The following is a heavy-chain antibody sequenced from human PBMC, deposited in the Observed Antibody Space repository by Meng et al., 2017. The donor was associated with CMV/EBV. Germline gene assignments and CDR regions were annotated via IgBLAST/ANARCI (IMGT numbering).Heavy chain of an antibody. CDR1: GSTSSSYE. J-gene: IGHJ6*02. CDR2: ISSSGSTI. Sequence: GGSLRSSCAASGSTSSSYEMNWFRQAPGKGLEWVSYISSSGSTIYYADSVKGRFTISRDNAKNSLYLQMNSLRAEDTAVYYCARDLAVAGSYYYYGMDVWGQGTTVTVSS. V-gene: IGHV3-48*03. D-gene: IGHD6-19*01. CDR3: ARDLAVAGSYYYYGMDV.